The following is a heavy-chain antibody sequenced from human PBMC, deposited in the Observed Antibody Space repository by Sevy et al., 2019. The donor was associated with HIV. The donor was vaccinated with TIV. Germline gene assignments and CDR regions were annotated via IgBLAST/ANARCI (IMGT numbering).Heavy chain of an antibody. V-gene: IGHV3-30*04. J-gene: IGHJ4*02. CDR2: ISSDGTNK. Sequence: GGSLRLSCAASGFTFSSYAMHWVRQVPGKGLEWVAVISSDGTNKEYADSVKGRLTISRDNAKNSLFLQMNSLRAEDTAVYYCARDLPPSATTVAHFDYWGQGTLVTVSS. CDR3: ARDLPPSATTVAHFDY. CDR1: GFTFSSYA. D-gene: IGHD4-17*01.